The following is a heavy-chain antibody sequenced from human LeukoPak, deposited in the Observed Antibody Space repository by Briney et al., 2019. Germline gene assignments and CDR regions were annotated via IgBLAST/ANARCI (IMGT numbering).Heavy chain of an antibody. CDR1: GLTFSSYE. J-gene: IGHJ4*02. D-gene: IGHD4-23*01. CDR3: AKEETTVRTPGVDY. Sequence: GGSLRLSFAASGLTFSSYEMNWVPQAPGKGLEWVSYISSSGSTIYYADSVKGRFTVSRDNSKNTLFLQMNSLRAEDTAVYYCAKEETTVRTPGVDYWGQGALVTVSS. V-gene: IGHV3-48*03. CDR2: ISSSGSTI.